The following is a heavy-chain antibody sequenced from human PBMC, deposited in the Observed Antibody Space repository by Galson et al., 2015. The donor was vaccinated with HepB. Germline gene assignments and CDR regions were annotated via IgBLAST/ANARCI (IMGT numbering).Heavy chain of an antibody. CDR3: ASPSRYGSGSLSHTGWDYYGMDV. J-gene: IGHJ6*02. D-gene: IGHD3-10*01. CDR2: IYPGDSDT. Sequence: QSGAEVKKPGESLKISCKGSGYSFTSYWIGWVRQMPGKGLEWMGIIYPGDSDTRYSPSFQGQVTISADKSISTAYLQWSSLKASDTAMYYCASPSRYGSGSLSHTGWDYYGMDVWGQGTTVTVSS. V-gene: IGHV5-51*01. CDR1: GYSFTSYW.